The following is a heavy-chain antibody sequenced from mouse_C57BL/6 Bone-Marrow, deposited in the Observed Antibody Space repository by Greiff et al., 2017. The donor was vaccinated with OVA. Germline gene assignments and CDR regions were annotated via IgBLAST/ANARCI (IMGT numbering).Heavy chain of an antibody. CDR1: GFNIKDDY. Sequence: DVKLVESGAELVRPGASVKLSCTASGFNIKDDYMHWVKQRPEQGLEWIGWIDPENGDTEYASKFQGKATITADTSSNTAYLQLSSLTSEDTAVYYCTTAAVGGFAYWGQGTLVTVSA. J-gene: IGHJ3*01. V-gene: IGHV14-4*01. D-gene: IGHD1-1*01. CDR3: TTAAVGGFAY. CDR2: IDPENGDT.